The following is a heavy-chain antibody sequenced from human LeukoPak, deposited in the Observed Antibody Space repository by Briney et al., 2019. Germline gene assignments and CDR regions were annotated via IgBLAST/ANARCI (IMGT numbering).Heavy chain of an antibody. CDR1: GGTFSSYA. V-gene: IGHV1-69*06. Sequence: GASVKVSCKASGGTFSSYAISWVRQAPGQGLEWMGGIIPIFGTANYAQKFQGRVTITADKSTSTAYMELSSLRSEDTAVYYCARGLYTMIREVIIYWGQGTLVTVSS. D-gene: IGHD3-10*01. CDR2: IIPIFGTA. CDR3: ARGLYTMIREVIIY. J-gene: IGHJ4*02.